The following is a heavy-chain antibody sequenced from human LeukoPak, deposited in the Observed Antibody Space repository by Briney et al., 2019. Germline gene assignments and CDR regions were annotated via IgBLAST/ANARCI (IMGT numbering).Heavy chain of an antibody. CDR3: ARGKEYCGGDCFSSWYFDL. D-gene: IGHD2-21*02. Sequence: PSETLSLTCTVSGGSIGDYYWTWIRQPAGSGLEWVGRIYASGTTTYNPSLQSRVTLSLDTSNRQFSLKLSSVTAADTAVYYCARGKEYCGGDCFSSWYFDLWGRGTLVTVSS. CDR1: GGSIGDYY. CDR2: IYASGTT. J-gene: IGHJ2*01. V-gene: IGHV4-4*07.